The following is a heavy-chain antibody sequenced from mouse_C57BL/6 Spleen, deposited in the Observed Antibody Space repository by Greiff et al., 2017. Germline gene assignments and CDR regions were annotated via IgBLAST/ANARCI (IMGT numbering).Heavy chain of an antibody. Sequence: EVKVVVSGGGLVKPGGSLKLSCAASGFTFSSYAMSWVRQTPEKRLEWVATFSDGGSYSYYPANVKGRFTISRDNDKNNLYLQMSHLKSEDTAMYYCARDGDGYFDYWGEGTTLTVSS. CDR3: ARDGDGYFDY. J-gene: IGHJ2*01. V-gene: IGHV5-4*01. CDR2: FSDGGSYS. CDR1: GFTFSSYA. D-gene: IGHD2-3*01.